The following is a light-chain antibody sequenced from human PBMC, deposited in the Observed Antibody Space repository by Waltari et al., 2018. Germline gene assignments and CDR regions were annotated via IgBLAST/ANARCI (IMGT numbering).Light chain of an antibody. J-gene: IGLJ3*02. CDR2: RNN. V-gene: IGLV10-54*01. CDR1: SDNVGYLG. CDR3: SAWDTSLSGVV. Sequence: QAGLTQPPSVSKDLRQTATITCTGNSDNVGYLGAAWLQQRRGHPPRLVSYRNNNRPSGVSERFSTSRSGNTATLTITGLQAEDEADYYCSAWDTSLSGVVFGGGTKLTVL.